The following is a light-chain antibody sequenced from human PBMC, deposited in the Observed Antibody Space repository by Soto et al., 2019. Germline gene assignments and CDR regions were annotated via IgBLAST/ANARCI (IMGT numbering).Light chain of an antibody. CDR3: QQYYSTPP. Sequence: DRVMTQSPDSLAVSMGERATINCKSSQSVLYSSNNKNYLAWYQQKPGQPPKLLIYWASTRESGVPDRFSGSGSGTDFTLTISSLQAEDVAVYYCQQYYSTPPFGPGTKVDNK. CDR1: QSVLYSSNNKNY. V-gene: IGKV4-1*01. J-gene: IGKJ3*01. CDR2: WAS.